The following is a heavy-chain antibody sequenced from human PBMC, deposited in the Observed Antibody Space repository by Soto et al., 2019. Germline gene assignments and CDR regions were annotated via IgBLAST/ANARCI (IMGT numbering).Heavy chain of an antibody. CDR2: ISYEGSHT. D-gene: IGHD2-15*01. CDR3: AKEVHCGGGSCSWSEGFDY. V-gene: IGHV3-30*18. J-gene: IGHJ4*02. Sequence: QVQLVESGGGVVQPGRSLRLSCAASGFIFSSYGMHWVRQAPGKGLEWVAVISYEGSHTYYADSVKGRFTITRDNSKNTLYLQMNCLRPEDTAVYYCAKEVHCGGGSCSWSEGFDYWGQGTLLTVSS. CDR1: GFIFSSYG.